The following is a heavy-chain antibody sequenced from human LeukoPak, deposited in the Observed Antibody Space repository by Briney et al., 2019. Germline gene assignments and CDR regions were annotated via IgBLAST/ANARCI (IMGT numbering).Heavy chain of an antibody. CDR1: GYTFTDYY. Sequence: SVKVSCKASGYTFTDYYMHWVRQAPGQGLEWMGGIIPIFGTANYAQKFQGRVTITADESTSTAYMELSSLRSEDTAVYYCARIEVVPAAILHYYYGMDVWGQGTTVTVSS. D-gene: IGHD2-2*01. J-gene: IGHJ6*02. V-gene: IGHV1-69*13. CDR2: IIPIFGTA. CDR3: ARIEVVPAAILHYYYGMDV.